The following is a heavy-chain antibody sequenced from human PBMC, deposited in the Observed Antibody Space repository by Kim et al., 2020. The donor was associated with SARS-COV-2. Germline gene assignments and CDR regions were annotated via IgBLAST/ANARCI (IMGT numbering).Heavy chain of an antibody. CDR3: AREEATYGSGSAFDY. CDR2: ISYDGSNK. CDR1: GFTFSSYA. J-gene: IGHJ4*02. V-gene: IGHV3-30*04. Sequence: GGSLRLSCAASGFTFSSYAMHWVRQAPGKGLEWVSVISYDGSNKYYADSVKGRFTISRDNSKNTLYLQMNRLRAEDTAVYYCAREEATYGSGSAFDYWGEGTLGTVSS. D-gene: IGHD3-10*01.